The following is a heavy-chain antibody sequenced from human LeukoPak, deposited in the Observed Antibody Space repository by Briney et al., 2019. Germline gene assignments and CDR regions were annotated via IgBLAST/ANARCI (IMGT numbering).Heavy chain of an antibody. V-gene: IGHV1-2*02. CDR3: ARARDYYDSSGSPYYFDY. D-gene: IGHD3-22*01. J-gene: IGHJ4*02. Sequence: ASVKVSCKASGYTFTGYYTHWVRQAPGQGLEWMGWINPNSGGTNYAQKFQGRVTMTRDTSISTAYMELSRLRSEDTAVYYCARARDYYDSSGSPYYFDYWGQGTLVTVSS. CDR1: GYTFTGYY. CDR2: INPNSGGT.